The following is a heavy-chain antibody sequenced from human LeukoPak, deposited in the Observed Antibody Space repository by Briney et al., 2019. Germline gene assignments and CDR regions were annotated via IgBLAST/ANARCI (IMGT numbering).Heavy chain of an antibody. D-gene: IGHD6-19*01. CDR3: AMTVAADY. CDR2: ISDSGGST. J-gene: IGHJ4*02. Sequence: PGGALRLSCPGSGFILHNYAMTWVRQAPGQGLEWVSTISDSGGSTYYADSVKGRFTIPRDNPKNTLYLQVSNLKAEDTALYYCAMTVAADYWGQGTLVTVSS. CDR1: GFILHNYA. V-gene: IGHV3-23*01.